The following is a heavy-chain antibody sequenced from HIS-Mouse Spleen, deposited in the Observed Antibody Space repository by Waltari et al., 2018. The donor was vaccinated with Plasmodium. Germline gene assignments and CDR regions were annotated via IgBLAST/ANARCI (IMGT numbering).Heavy chain of an antibody. V-gene: IGHV4-34*01. J-gene: IGHJ3*02. D-gene: IGHD5-18*01. CDR2: INHSGST. Sequence: QVQLQQWGAGLLKPSETLSLTCAVYGGSFSGYYWSWIRQPPGKGLEWIGEINHSGSTNYNPSLKSRVTISVDTSKNQFSLKLSSVTAADTAVYYCARGPYSYGTRDAFDIWGQGTMVTVSS. CDR1: GGSFSGYY. CDR3: ARGPYSYGTRDAFDI.